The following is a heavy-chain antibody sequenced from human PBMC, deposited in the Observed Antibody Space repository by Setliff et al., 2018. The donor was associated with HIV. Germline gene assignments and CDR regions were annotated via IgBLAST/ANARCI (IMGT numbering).Heavy chain of an antibody. J-gene: IGHJ4*02. Sequence: SETLSLTCVVSDDSFSNYDWTWIRQSPGKALEWIGYISSSGTTNYNPSLRSRVTISMETSNTRFSLWLRSATAADTATYFCARLGGAIDDGGSSLRLDFWGQGMLVTVS. D-gene: IGHD2-21*01. CDR1: DDSFSNYD. V-gene: IGHV4-4*09. CDR3: ARLGGAIDDGGSSLRLDF. CDR2: ISSSGTT.